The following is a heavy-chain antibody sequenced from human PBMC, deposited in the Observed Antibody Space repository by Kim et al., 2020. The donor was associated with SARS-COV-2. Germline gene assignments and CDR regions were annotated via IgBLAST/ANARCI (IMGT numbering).Heavy chain of an antibody. CDR1: GFNFSSYV. V-gene: IGHV3-30*18. J-gene: IGHJ3*02. CDR3: AKESNAFAI. CDR2: TSYDERSK. Sequence: GGSLRLSCVASGFNFSSYVMHWVRQAPGKGPELVAVTSYDERSKYYADSVKGRFTISRDNSKNVLYLQMNSVRGEDTAVYYCAKESNAFAIWGQGTMDTVSA.